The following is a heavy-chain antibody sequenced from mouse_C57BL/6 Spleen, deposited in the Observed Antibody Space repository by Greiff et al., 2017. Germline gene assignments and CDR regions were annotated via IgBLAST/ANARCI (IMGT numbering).Heavy chain of an antibody. CDR3: ARSPYYCGSSSDD. CDR2: IYPGSGST. Sequence: QVQLQQPGAELVKPGASVKMSCKASGYTFTSYWITWVKQRPGQGLEWIGDIYPGSGSTNYNEKFKGKATLTVDTSSSTAYMQLSSLTSEDSAVYYCARSPYYCGSSSDDWGQGTTLTVSS. J-gene: IGHJ2*01. D-gene: IGHD1-1*01. CDR1: GYTFTSYW. V-gene: IGHV1-55*01.